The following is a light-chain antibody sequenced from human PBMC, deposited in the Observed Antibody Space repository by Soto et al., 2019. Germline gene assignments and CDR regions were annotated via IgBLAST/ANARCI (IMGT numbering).Light chain of an antibody. CDR3: QQYAASPRT. CDR2: GAS. V-gene: IGKV3-20*01. CDR1: QSVSSNY. Sequence: EIVLTQSPGTLSLSPRERATLSCRASQSVSSNYVAWYQHKVGQAPRLLIYGASNRAPGIPDRFSGSGSGTDFTLTISRLEPEDFALYYCQQYAASPRTFGQGTQVVV. J-gene: IGKJ1*01.